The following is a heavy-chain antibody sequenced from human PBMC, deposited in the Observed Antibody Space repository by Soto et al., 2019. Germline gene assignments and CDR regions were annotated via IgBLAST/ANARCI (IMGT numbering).Heavy chain of an antibody. D-gene: IGHD3-10*01. CDR3: ARHNYGSGSTYFDY. CDR2: IYYSGST. Sequence: SETLSLTCTVAGGSISSYYWSWIRQPPGKGLEWIGYIYYSGSTNYNPSLKSRVTISVDTSKNQFSLKLNSMTAADTAVYYCARHNYGSGSTYFDYWGQGTLVTVS. J-gene: IGHJ4*02. V-gene: IGHV4-59*08. CDR1: GGSISSYY.